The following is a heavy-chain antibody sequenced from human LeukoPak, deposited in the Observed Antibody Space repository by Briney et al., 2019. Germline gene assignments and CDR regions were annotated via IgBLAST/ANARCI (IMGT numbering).Heavy chain of an antibody. CDR3: ARERGYYDSSGYDY. CDR1: GGSISSGGYY. CDR2: IYYNGST. Sequence: SQTLSLTCTVSGGSISSGGYYWSWIRQHPGKGLEWIGYIYYNGSTYYNPSLKSRVTISVDTSKNQFSLKLSSVTAADTAVYYCARERGYYDSSGYDYWGQGTLVTVSS. V-gene: IGHV4-31*03. J-gene: IGHJ4*02. D-gene: IGHD3-22*01.